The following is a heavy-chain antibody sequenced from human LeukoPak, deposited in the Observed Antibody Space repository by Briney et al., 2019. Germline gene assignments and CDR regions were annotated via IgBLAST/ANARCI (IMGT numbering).Heavy chain of an antibody. D-gene: IGHD3-16*02. CDR2: IQYDGSNQ. J-gene: IGHJ6*03. CDR3: ARDYDYVWGSYRLLPYYYYYMDV. V-gene: IGHV3-30*02. CDR1: GFTFSSYG. Sequence: GGSLRLSCAASGFTFSSYGMHWVRQAPGKGLEWVAYIQYDGSNQQYADSVKGRFTISRDNAKNSLYLQMNSLRAEDTAVYYCARDYDYVWGSYRLLPYYYYYMDVWGKGTTVTISS.